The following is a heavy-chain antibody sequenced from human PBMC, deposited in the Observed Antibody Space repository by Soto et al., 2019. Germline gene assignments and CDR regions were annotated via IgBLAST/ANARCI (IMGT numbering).Heavy chain of an antibody. D-gene: IGHD6-19*01. Sequence: QVQLVESGGGLVQPGRSLRLSCAASGFTFSSYAMHWVRQAPGKGLEWVAVISYDGSNKYYADSVKGRFTISRDNSKNTLYLQMNSLRAEDTAVYYCARDVVRGAVAGAYYFDYWGQGTLVTVSS. CDR1: GFTFSSYA. CDR2: ISYDGSNK. J-gene: IGHJ4*02. V-gene: IGHV3-30-3*01. CDR3: ARDVVRGAVAGAYYFDY.